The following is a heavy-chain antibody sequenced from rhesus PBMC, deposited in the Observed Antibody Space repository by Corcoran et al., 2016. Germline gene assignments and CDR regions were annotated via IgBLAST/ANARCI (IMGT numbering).Heavy chain of an antibody. CDR1: GFTFSSYG. V-gene: IGHV3S5*01. CDR3: AKSRGSYYGLDS. J-gene: IGHJ6*01. Sequence: EVQLVETGGGLVQPGGSLKLSCAASGFTFSSYGMGRVRQAPGKGLEWVSAINSGGGSTYYADSVKGRFTISRDNSKNTLSLQMNSLRAEDTAVYYCAKSRGSYYGLDSWGQGVVVTVSS. CDR2: INSGGGST.